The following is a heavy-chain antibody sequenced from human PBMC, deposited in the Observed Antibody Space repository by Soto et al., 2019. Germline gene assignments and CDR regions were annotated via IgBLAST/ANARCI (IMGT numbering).Heavy chain of an antibody. D-gene: IGHD2-2*01. CDR2: ISSSSSYI. CDR3: EIGGDCRRTSCYHCFDP. V-gene: IGHV3-21*01. CDR1: GFTFSSYS. Sequence: GGSLRLSCAGSGFTFSSYSMNWVRQAPGKGLEWVSPISSSSSYIYSADSVKGRFTISRANAKKSLHLQRNSVRDEDTAVCYDEIGGDCRRTSCYHCFDPWGQGTLVTVSS. J-gene: IGHJ5*02.